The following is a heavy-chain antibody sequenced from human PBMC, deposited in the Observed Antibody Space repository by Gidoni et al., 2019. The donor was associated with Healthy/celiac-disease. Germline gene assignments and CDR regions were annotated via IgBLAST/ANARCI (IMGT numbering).Heavy chain of an antibody. J-gene: IGHJ4*02. D-gene: IGHD1-7*01. Sequence: QVQLVQPGAEVNKPGASLKVSCMVSGYTLTELSMHWVRPAPGKGLEWMGGFDPEYGETIYEQKFQGRVTMTEDTSTDTAYMELSSLRSEETAVYYCARVGSGTGTTVYYFDYWGQGTLVTVSS. V-gene: IGHV1-24*01. CDR1: GYTLTELS. CDR2: FDPEYGET. CDR3: ARVGSGTGTTVYYFDY.